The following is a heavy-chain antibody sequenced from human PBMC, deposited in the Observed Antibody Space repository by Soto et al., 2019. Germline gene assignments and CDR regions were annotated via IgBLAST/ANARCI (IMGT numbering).Heavy chain of an antibody. CDR2: TRNKANSYTT. J-gene: IGHJ1*01. D-gene: IGHD6-19*01. Sequence: LRLSCAASGFTFSDHYMDWVRQAPGEGLEWVGRTRNKANSYTTEYAASVKGRFTISRDDSKNSLYLQMNSLKTEDTAVYYSDRPPCSGWYITYIYNWAQPSVVTVSS. V-gene: IGHV3-72*01. CDR1: GFTFSDHY. CDR3: DRPPCSGWYITYIYN.